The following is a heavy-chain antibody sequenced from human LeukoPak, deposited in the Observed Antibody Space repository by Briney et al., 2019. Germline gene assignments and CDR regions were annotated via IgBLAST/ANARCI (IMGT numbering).Heavy chain of an antibody. D-gene: IGHD5-18*01. V-gene: IGHV3-7*01. CDR3: ARVKYGHSYGYGMDV. J-gene: IGHJ6*02. CDR2: IKQDGSEK. CDR1: GFNFSSYW. Sequence: GGSLRLSCAASGFNFSSYWMTWVRQAPGKGLEGVANIKQDGSEKYYVDSVKGRFTISRDNAKNSLYLKMNSLRAEDTAVYYCARVKYGHSYGYGMDVWGQGTTVTVSS.